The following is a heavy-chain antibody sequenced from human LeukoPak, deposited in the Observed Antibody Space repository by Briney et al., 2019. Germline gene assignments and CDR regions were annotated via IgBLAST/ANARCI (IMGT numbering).Heavy chain of an antibody. J-gene: IGHJ3*02. CDR1: GYSFTSYW. CDR3: ARGTPSYDFWSGYRKVPDAFDI. V-gene: IGHV5-51*01. Sequence: GESLKISCKGSGYSFTSYWIGWVRRMPGKGLEWMGIIYPGDSDTRYSPSFQGQVTISADKSISTAYLQWSSLKASDTAMYYCARGTPSYDFWSGYRKVPDAFDIWGQGTMVTVSS. D-gene: IGHD3-3*01. CDR2: IYPGDSDT.